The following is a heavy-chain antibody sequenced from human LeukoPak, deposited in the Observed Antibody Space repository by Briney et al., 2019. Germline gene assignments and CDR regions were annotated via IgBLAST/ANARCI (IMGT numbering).Heavy chain of an antibody. Sequence: SETLSLTCTVSGGSISSYYWSWIRQPAGKGLEWIGRIYTSGSTNYNPSLKSRVTMSVDTSKNQFSLKLSSVTAADTAVYYCARDGDSSGTSRGYFDLWGRGTLVTVSS. D-gene: IGHD3-22*01. CDR3: ARDGDSSGTSRGYFDL. CDR2: IYTSGST. V-gene: IGHV4-4*07. J-gene: IGHJ2*01. CDR1: GGSISSYY.